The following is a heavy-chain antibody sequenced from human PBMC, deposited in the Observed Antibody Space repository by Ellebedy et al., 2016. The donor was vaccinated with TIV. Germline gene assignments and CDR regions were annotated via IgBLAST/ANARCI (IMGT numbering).Heavy chain of an antibody. J-gene: IGHJ4*02. D-gene: IGHD3-3*01. Sequence: PGGFLRLSCAASGFTSNNYAMSWVRQAPGKGPEWVSVISGRSGSTYYADSVKGRFTISRDSSKNTLFLQINILRVEDTAVYYCAKVPDFWSGYLGYFDYWGQGTLVTVSS. V-gene: IGHV3-23*01. CDR2: ISGRSGST. CDR1: GFTSNNYA. CDR3: AKVPDFWSGYLGYFDY.